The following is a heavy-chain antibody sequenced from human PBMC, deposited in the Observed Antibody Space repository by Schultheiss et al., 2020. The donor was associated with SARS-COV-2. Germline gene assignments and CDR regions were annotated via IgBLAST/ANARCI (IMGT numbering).Heavy chain of an antibody. CDR1: GGSFSGYY. CDR3: ARYHTWFGLDY. J-gene: IGHJ4*02. Sequence: GSLRLSCAVYGGSFSGYYWSWIRQPPGKGLEWIGEINHSGSTNYNPSLKSRVTISVDTSKNQFSLKLSSVTAADTAVYYCARYHTWFGLDYWGQGTLVTVSS. V-gene: IGHV4-34*01. D-gene: IGHD3-10*01. CDR2: INHSGST.